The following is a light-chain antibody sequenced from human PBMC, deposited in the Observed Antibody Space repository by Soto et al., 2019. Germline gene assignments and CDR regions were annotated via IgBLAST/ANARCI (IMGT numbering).Light chain of an antibody. J-gene: IGLJ2*01. CDR2: EVS. Sequence: QSALTQPASVSGSPGQSIAISCTGTSSDVGSHNFVSWYQQHPGKVPKLIIYEVSKRPSGVSNRFSDSKSGNTASLTISGLQAEDEADYYCYSYVGGISFGGGTKLTVL. CDR3: YSYVGGIS. CDR1: SSDVGSHNF. V-gene: IGLV2-23*02.